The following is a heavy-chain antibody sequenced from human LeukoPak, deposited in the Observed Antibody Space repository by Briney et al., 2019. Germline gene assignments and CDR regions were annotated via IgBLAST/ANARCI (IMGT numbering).Heavy chain of an antibody. V-gene: IGHV3-74*01. Sequence: GGSLRLSCAASGFTFSSYWMHWVRQAPGKGLVWVSRINSDGSSTSYADSVKGRFTISRDNAKNTLYLQMNSLRAEDTAVYYCARVDYESYYYYMDVWGKGTTVTVSS. D-gene: IGHD4-17*01. CDR3: ARVDYESYYYYMDV. CDR2: INSDGSST. J-gene: IGHJ6*03. CDR1: GFTFSSYW.